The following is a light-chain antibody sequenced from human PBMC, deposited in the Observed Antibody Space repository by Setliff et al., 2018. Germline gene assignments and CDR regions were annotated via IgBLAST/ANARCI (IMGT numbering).Light chain of an antibody. Sequence: QSALTQPPSASGSPGQSVTISCTGTSNDVWGHNYVSWYQQHPGKAPQLIIYDVTKRPSGVPDRFSGSKSGNTASLTVSGLQAEDEADYYCSSYEGSNNDVFGTGTKVTVL. CDR1: SNDVWGHNY. CDR2: DVT. V-gene: IGLV2-8*01. J-gene: IGLJ1*01. CDR3: SSYEGSNNDV.